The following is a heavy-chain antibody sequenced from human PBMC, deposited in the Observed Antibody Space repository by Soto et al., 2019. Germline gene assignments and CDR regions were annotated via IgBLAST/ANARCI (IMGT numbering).Heavy chain of an antibody. D-gene: IGHD1-1*01. CDR1: GFTFSSYA. CDR2: ISYDGSNK. CDR3: VRDRANWNDAPLDY. Sequence: PGGSLRLSCAASGFTFSSYAMHWVRQAPGKGLVWVAVISYDGSNKYYADSVKGRFTISRDNSKNTLYLQMNSLRAEDTAVYYCVRDRANWNDAPLDYWGQGTLVTV. V-gene: IGHV3-30-3*01. J-gene: IGHJ4*02.